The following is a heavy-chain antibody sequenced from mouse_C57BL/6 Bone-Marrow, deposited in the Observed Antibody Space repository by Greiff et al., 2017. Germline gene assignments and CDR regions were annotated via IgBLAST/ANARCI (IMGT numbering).Heavy chain of an antibody. V-gene: IGHV14-3*01. D-gene: IGHD1-1*01. Sequence: VQLQQSVAELVRPGASVKLSCTASGFNIKNTYMHWVKQRPEQGLAWIGRIDPANGHTKYAPKFQGKATITADTSSNTAYLQLSSLTSEDTASYYCARSGVVAYYAMDYWGQGTSVTVAS. J-gene: IGHJ4*01. CDR3: ARSGVVAYYAMDY. CDR1: GFNIKNTY. CDR2: IDPANGHT.